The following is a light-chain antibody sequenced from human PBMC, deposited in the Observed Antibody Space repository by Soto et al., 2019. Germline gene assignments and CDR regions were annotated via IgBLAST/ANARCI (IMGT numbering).Light chain of an antibody. V-gene: IGKV3-20*01. J-gene: IGKJ4*01. CDR2: GAS. CDR1: QSVSNDF. CDR3: QQYGSSPRT. Sequence: EIVLTQSPGILSLSPGERATLSCRASQSVSNDFLAWYQQKPGQAPRLLIYGASTRVTDVPDRFSGSGSGADFTLSISRLEPEDFAVYYCQQYGSSPRTFGGGTKVDIK.